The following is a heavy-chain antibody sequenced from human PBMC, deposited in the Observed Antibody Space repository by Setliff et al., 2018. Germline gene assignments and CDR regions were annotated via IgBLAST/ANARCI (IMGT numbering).Heavy chain of an antibody. D-gene: IGHD6-25*01. V-gene: IGHV4-39*01. CDR3: ARHSAVNISHSGLGYYSIDV. CDR1: GGSIFNVTSY. Sequence: SSETLSLTCTVSGGSIFNVTSYWGWIRPAPGRGLEWLGSLYYMGGTFYSPSLKSRITVSIDTSKMQFSLKLKSVTAADTAVYYCARHSAVNISHSGLGYYSIDVWGKGTSVTVSS. J-gene: IGHJ6*03. CDR2: LYYMGGT.